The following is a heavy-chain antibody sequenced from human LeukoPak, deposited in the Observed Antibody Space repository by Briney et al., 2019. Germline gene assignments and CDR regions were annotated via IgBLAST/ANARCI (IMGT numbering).Heavy chain of an antibody. Sequence: SETPSLTCTVSGYSISSGYYWGWIRQPPGKGLEWIGSIHHSGSTNYNPSLKSRVTISLDTSKNQFSLKLSSVTAADTAVYYCVRAYGGNSQYFQHWGQGTLVTVSS. V-gene: IGHV4-38-2*02. CDR2: IHHSGST. D-gene: IGHD4-23*01. CDR1: GYSISSGYY. J-gene: IGHJ1*01. CDR3: VRAYGGNSQYFQH.